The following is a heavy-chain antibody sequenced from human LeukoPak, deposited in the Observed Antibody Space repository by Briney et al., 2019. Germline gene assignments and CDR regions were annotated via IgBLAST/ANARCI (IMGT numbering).Heavy chain of an antibody. Sequence: PGGSLRLSCAASGFTFSSYWMSWVRQAPGKGLEWVANIKQDGSEKYYVDSVKGRFTISRDNAKNSLYLQMNSLRAEDTAVYYCARDQYGVTMVRGVSDYWGKGTLVTVSS. D-gene: IGHD3-10*01. CDR3: ARDQYGVTMVRGVSDY. CDR1: GFTFSSYW. J-gene: IGHJ4*02. V-gene: IGHV3-7*01. CDR2: IKQDGSEK.